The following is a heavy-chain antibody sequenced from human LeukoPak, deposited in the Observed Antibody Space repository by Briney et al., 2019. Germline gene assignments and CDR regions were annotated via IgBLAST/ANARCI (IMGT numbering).Heavy chain of an antibody. CDR3: AKAPNYYGSGSYYTLYYYYGMDV. D-gene: IGHD3-10*01. J-gene: IGHJ6*02. V-gene: IGHV3-30*02. CDR2: IRYDGSNK. Sequence: PGGSLRLSCAASGFTFNSYGMHWVRQAPGKGLEWVAFIRYDGSNKYYADSVKGRFTISRDNSKNTLYLQMNSLRAEDTAVYYCAKAPNYYGSGSYYTLYYYYGMDVWGQGTTVTVSS. CDR1: GFTFNSYG.